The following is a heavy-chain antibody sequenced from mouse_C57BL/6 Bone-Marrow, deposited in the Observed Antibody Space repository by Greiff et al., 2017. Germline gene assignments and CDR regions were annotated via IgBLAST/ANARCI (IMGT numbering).Heavy chain of an antibody. Sequence: LVESGAELVKPGASVKISCKASGYAFSSYWMNWVKQRPGKGLEWIGQIYPGDGDTNYNGKFKGKATLTADKSSSTAYMQLSSLTSEDSAVYFCARLGRETWFAYWGQGTLVTVSA. J-gene: IGHJ3*01. CDR3: ARLGRETWFAY. CDR2: IYPGDGDT. V-gene: IGHV1-80*01. CDR1: GYAFSSYW.